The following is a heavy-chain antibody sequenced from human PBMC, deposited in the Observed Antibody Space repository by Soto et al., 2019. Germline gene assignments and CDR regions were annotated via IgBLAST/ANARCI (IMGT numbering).Heavy chain of an antibody. J-gene: IGHJ3*01. D-gene: IGHD2-2*01. CDR3: APAYGGTSWPNDTFDV. Sequence: QITLKESCPTLVKPTQTLTLTCTFSGFSLSADGVGVGWIRKPPGKALEWLALIYCDDDKRYRPSLKSRLTISTDTSKNRLVLNMTNMDPVATATYYCAPAYGGTSWPNDTFDVWGQGTVVSVSS. CDR2: IYCDDDK. V-gene: IGHV2-5*02. CDR1: GFSLSADGVG.